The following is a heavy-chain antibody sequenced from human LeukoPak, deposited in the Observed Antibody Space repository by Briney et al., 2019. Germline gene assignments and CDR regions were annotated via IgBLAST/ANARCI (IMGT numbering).Heavy chain of an antibody. V-gene: IGHV3-30*04. Sequence: GRSLRLSCAASGFTLSSYAMHWVRQAPGKGLEWVAVISYDGSNKYYADSVKGRFTISRDNSKNTLYLQMNSLRAEDTAVYYCARDPTPDYYGSGVDYWGQGTLVTVSS. J-gene: IGHJ4*02. CDR1: GFTLSSYA. D-gene: IGHD3-10*01. CDR3: ARDPTPDYYGSGVDY. CDR2: ISYDGSNK.